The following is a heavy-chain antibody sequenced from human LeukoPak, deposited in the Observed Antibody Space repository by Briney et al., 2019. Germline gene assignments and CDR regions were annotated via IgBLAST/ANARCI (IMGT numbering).Heavy chain of an antibody. J-gene: IGHJ5*02. Sequence: SETLSLTCTVFGGSISTYYWSWLRQPPGKGLEWIGYISYSGSTNYNPSLKSRVTISVDTSKNQFSLKLSSVTAADTAVYYCAKAVPAPKYCSGSSCYSSYWFDRWGQGTLVTVSS. CDR2: ISYSGST. CDR1: GGSISTYY. D-gene: IGHD2-15*01. CDR3: AKAVPAPKYCSGSSCYSSYWFDR. V-gene: IGHV4-59*01.